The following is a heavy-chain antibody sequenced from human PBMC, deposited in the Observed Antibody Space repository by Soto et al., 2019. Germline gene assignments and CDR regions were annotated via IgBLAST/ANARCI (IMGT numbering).Heavy chain of an antibody. CDR3: ARGLPAAGRRWGLYRPLGMDF. CDR1: GGSFSGYY. CDR2: INHSGST. Sequence: XETPSIPCAVYGGSFSGYYWSWIRHPPGKGLEWIGEINHSGSTNYNPSLKGRVTISVDTSKNQFSLKLSSVTAADTAVYYCARGLPAAGRRWGLYRPLGMDFWGQGTTVTVYS. V-gene: IGHV4-34*01. J-gene: IGHJ6*01. D-gene: IGHD6-13*01.